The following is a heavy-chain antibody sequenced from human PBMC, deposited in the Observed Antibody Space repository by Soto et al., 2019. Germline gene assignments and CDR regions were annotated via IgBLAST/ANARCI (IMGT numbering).Heavy chain of an antibody. D-gene: IGHD3-22*01. CDR3: ARTYDGSGPNSGGYAFDI. CDR2: IYYSGT. J-gene: IGHJ3*02. V-gene: IGHV4-59*01. CDR1: GGSISSYY. Sequence: SETLSLTCSVSGGSISSYYWSWIRQPPGKGLEWIAYIYYSGTSYNPSLKRRVSISLDTSKNQFSLKLNSVTAADTAVYYCARTYDGSGPNSGGYAFDIWGQGTMVT.